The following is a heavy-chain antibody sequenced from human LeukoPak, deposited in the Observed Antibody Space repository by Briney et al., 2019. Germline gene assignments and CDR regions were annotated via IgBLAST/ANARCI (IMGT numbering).Heavy chain of an antibody. Sequence: ASVKVSCKASGYTFTSYGISWVRQAPGQGLEWMGWIGAYNGNTNYAQKLQGRVTMTTDTSTSTAYMELRSLRSDDTAVYYCARRVPSSSWPYYYYYYMDVWGKGTTVTISS. CDR3: ARRVPSSSWPYYYYYYMDV. CDR2: IGAYNGNT. D-gene: IGHD6-13*01. J-gene: IGHJ6*03. CDR1: GYTFTSYG. V-gene: IGHV1-18*01.